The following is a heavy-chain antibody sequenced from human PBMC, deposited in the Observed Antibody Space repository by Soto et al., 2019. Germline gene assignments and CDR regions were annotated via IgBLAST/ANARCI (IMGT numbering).Heavy chain of an antibody. CDR3: ASGYPATGAFDI. J-gene: IGHJ3*02. D-gene: IGHD1-1*01. Sequence: QVQLVESGGGVVQPGRSLRLSCAASGFTFSSYGMHWVRQAPGKGLEWVAVIWYDGSNKYYADSVKGRFTISRDNSKNTLYLQMNSMRAEDTAVYYCASGYPATGAFDIWGQGTMVTVSS. CDR2: IWYDGSNK. CDR1: GFTFSSYG. V-gene: IGHV3-33*01.